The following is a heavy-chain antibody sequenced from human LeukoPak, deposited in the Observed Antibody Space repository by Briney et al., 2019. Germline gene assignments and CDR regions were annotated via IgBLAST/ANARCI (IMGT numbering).Heavy chain of an antibody. J-gene: IGHJ5*02. D-gene: IGHD2-2*01. CDR1: GYTFTSYA. V-gene: IGHV1-3*01. Sequence: ASVKVSCKASGYTFTSYAMHWVRQAPGQRLEWMGWINAGNGNTKYSQKFQGRVTITRDTSASTAYMDLSRLRSDDTAVYYCARVGYCSTTSCSPYTWFDPWGQGTLVTVSS. CDR3: ARVGYCSTTSCSPYTWFDP. CDR2: INAGNGNT.